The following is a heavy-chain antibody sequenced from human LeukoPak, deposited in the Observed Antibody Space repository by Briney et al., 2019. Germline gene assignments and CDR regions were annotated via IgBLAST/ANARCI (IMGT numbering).Heavy chain of an antibody. D-gene: IGHD1-26*01. CDR2: ISGSGGST. CDR1: GFTFSSYA. CDR3: AKTLSGSYSPNWFDP. J-gene: IGHJ5*02. V-gene: IGHV3-23*01. Sequence: PGGSLRLSCAASGFTFSSYAMSWVRQAPGKGLEWVSAISGSGGSTYYADSVKGRFTISRDNSKNTLYLQMNSLRAEDTAVYYCAKTLSGSYSPNWFDPWGQGTLVTVSS.